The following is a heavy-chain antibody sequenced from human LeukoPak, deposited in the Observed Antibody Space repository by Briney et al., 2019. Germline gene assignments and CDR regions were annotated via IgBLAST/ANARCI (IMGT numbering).Heavy chain of an antibody. V-gene: IGHV3-23*01. J-gene: IGHJ4*02. Sequence: GGSLRLSCAASGFTFSSYAMSWVRQAPGKGLEWVSAISGSGGSTYYADSVKGRFTISRDNSKNTLCLQMSSLRAEDTAVYYCAKGPTYYDFWSGLLSYWGQGTLVTVSS. CDR3: AKGPTYYDFWSGLLSY. D-gene: IGHD3-3*01. CDR1: GFTFSSYA. CDR2: ISGSGGST.